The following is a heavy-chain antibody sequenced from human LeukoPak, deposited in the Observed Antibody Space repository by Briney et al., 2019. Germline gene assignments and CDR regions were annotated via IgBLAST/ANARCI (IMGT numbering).Heavy chain of an antibody. J-gene: IGHJ4*02. CDR2: INQDGSEK. Sequence: PGRSLRLSCAASGFTFSSYGMHWVRQAPGKGLEWVANINQDGSEKYYVDSVKGRFTISRDNAKNSLFLQMNSLRAEDTAVYYCARARNCDYWGQGTLVTVSS. D-gene: IGHD1-7*01. CDR3: ARARNCDY. CDR1: GFTFSSYG. V-gene: IGHV3-7*05.